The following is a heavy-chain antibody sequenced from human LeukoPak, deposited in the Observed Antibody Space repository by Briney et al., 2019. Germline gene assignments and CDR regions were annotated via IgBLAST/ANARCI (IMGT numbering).Heavy chain of an antibody. Sequence: PGGSLRLSCAASGFTFSSYGMHWVRQAPGKGLEWVAVIWYDGSNKYYADSVKGRFTISRDNSKNTLYLQMSSLRAEDTAVYYCARGFYYDSSGYYVYYFDYWGQGTLVTVSS. V-gene: IGHV3-33*01. J-gene: IGHJ4*02. CDR3: ARGFYYDSSGYYVYYFDY. CDR2: IWYDGSNK. CDR1: GFTFSSYG. D-gene: IGHD3-22*01.